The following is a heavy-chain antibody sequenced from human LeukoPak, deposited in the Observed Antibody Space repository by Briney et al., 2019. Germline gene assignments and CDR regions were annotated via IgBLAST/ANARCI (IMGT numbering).Heavy chain of an antibody. D-gene: IGHD3-10*01. CDR3: ARDLSGAPMAAFFDY. Sequence: RGSLRLSCAASAFTSCGYEMNWVRQAPGKGLEWVSYISNSGTTMYYAHSVKGRFTISRDNAKNSLYLQMNSLRAEDTAVYYCARDLSGAPMAAFFDYWGQGTLVTVSS. V-gene: IGHV3-48*03. CDR2: ISNSGTTM. J-gene: IGHJ4*02. CDR1: AFTSCGYE.